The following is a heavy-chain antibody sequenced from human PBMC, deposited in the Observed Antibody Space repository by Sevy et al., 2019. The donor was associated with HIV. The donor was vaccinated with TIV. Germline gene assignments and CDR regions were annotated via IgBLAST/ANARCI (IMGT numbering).Heavy chain of an antibody. V-gene: IGHV3-23*01. D-gene: IGHD3-16*01. Sequence: GGSLRLSCEASGFNFNSISMSWVRQTPGEGLEWLSAISGVGERTYNEDAVMGRFIISRANSKRTLYLQLNSLRVEDRAMYYCARVEPTNRDFGHWGQGTLVTVSS. CDR1: GFNFNSIS. CDR3: ARVEPTNRDFGH. J-gene: IGHJ4*02. CDR2: ISGVGERT.